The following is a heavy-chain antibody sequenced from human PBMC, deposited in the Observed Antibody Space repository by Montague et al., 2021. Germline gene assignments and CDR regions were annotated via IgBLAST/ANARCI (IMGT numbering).Heavy chain of an antibody. J-gene: IGHJ4*02. CDR1: GGAISSEGYY. D-gene: IGHD4-23*01. CDR3: ASGNDYSGNCFDY. CDR2: IYSSGST. Sequence: TLSLTCNVSGGAISSEGYYWSWICQHPGKGLEWIGYIYSSGSTYYSPSLESRITISVDTSQNQFSLRLTSVTAADTAVYFCASGNDYSGNCFDYWGQGTLVTVSS. V-gene: IGHV4-31*03.